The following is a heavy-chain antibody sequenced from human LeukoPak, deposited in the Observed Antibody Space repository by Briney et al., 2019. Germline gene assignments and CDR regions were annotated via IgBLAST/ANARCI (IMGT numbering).Heavy chain of an antibody. CDR1: RFYFSTYD. Sequence: GGPLRLSCTVSRFYFSTYDMNWVRQVPGKGLEWISYIDSSGSTTYYADSVKGRFTISRDNSKNTLYLQMDSLRTEDTALYYCAEVSGYTYGYITSWGQGTLVIVSS. J-gene: IGHJ5*02. CDR2: IDSSGSTT. V-gene: IGHV3-NL1*01. D-gene: IGHD5-18*01. CDR3: AEVSGYTYGYITS.